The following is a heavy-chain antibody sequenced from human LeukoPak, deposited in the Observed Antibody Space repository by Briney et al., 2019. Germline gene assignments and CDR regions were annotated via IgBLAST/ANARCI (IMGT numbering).Heavy chain of an antibody. D-gene: IGHD6-25*01. V-gene: IGHV4-34*01. CDR1: GFTFSSYA. Sequence: GSLRLSCAASGFTFSSYAMSWVRQPPGKGPEWIGNIHNDGRTASNPSLKSRLTMSLDTSTNQFSLNLNSVTAADTAFYYCARVLTAAGLDFWGQGVLVRISP. CDR2: IHNDGRT. J-gene: IGHJ4*02. CDR3: ARVLTAAGLDF.